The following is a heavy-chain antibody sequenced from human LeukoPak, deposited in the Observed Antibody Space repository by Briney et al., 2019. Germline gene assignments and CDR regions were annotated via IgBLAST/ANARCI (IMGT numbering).Heavy chain of an antibody. J-gene: IGHJ4*02. CDR2: ISSSSSYI. CDR1: GFTFSSYS. V-gene: IGHV3-21*01. CDR3: ASDRGDSYGSTTYYFDY. D-gene: IGHD5-18*01. Sequence: PGGSLRLSCAASGFTFSSYSMNWVRQAPGKGLEWVSSISSSSSYIYYADSVKGRFTISRDNAKNSLYLQMNSLRAEETAVYYCASDRGDSYGSTTYYFDYWGQGTLVTVSS.